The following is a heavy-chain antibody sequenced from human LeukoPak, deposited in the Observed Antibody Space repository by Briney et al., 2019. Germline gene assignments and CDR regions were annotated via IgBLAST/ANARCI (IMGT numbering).Heavy chain of an antibody. CDR2: IYHSGST. Sequence: PSETLSLTCTVSGGSISSGDYYWSWIRQPPGKGLEWIGEIYHSGSTNYNPSLKSRVTISLDKSKSQFSLRLSSVTAADTAVYYCARYIVVVTAQRWKFDPWGQGTLVTVSS. J-gene: IGHJ5*02. V-gene: IGHV4-61*05. CDR1: GGSISSGDYY. CDR3: ARYIVVVTAQRWKFDP. D-gene: IGHD2-21*02.